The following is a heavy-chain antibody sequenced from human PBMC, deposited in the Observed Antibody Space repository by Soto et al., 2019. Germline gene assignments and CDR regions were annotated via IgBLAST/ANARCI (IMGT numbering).Heavy chain of an antibody. V-gene: IGHV3-33*01. J-gene: IGHJ4*02. CDR2: IWYDGSNK. CDR1: GFTFSSYG. D-gene: IGHD3-22*01. CDR3: ASEYYYDSSGHPIPRVFDY. Sequence: GGSLRLSCAASGFTFSSYGMHWVRQAPGKGLEWVAVIWYDGSNKYYADSVKGRFTISRDNSKNTLYLQMNSLRAEDTAVYYCASEYYYDSSGHPIPRVFDYWGQGTLVTVSS.